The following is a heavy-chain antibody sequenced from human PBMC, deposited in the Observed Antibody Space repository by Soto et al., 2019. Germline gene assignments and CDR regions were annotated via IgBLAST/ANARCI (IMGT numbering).Heavy chain of an antibody. CDR2: IYHSGST. Sequence: KSSETLSLTCTVSGGSISSSSYYWGWIRQPPGKGLEWIGSIYHSGSTYYNPSLKSRVTISVDTSKNQFSLKLSSVTAADTAVYYCARRGDTAMVFDYWGQGTLVTVSS. D-gene: IGHD5-18*01. CDR1: GGSISSSSYY. J-gene: IGHJ4*02. V-gene: IGHV4-39*01. CDR3: ARRGDTAMVFDY.